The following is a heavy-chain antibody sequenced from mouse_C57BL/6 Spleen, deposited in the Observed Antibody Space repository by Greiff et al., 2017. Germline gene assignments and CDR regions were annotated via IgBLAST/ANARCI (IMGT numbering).Heavy chain of an antibody. Sequence: QVQLQQSGTELVKPGASVKLSCKAAGYTFTSYWMHWVKQRPGQGPEWIGNINPINGYTNYNEKFKSKATLTVDNASSTAYMQRSSLTSEDSAVYYCARYRSNCSFDYWGQGTTLTVSS. CDR1: GYTFTSYW. CDR2: INPINGYT. D-gene: IGHD2-5*01. J-gene: IGHJ2*01. CDR3: ARYRSNCSFDY. V-gene: IGHV1-53*01.